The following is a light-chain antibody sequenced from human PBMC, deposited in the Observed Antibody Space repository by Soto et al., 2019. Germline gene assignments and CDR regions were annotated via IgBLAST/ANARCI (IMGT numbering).Light chain of an antibody. V-gene: IGKV3-20*01. CDR3: QQYDSSPIT. J-gene: IGKJ1*01. Sequence: EIVLTQSPGTLSLSPGERATLSCRASQSVSRNYLAWYQQKPGQAPRLLIYGASSRATGIPDKFSGGGSGTDFTLTISRLGPEDFAVYYCQQYDSSPITFGQGTKVEIK. CDR1: QSVSRNY. CDR2: GAS.